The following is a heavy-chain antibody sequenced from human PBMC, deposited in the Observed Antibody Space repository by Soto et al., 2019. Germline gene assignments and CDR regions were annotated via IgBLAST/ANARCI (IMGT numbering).Heavy chain of an antibody. CDR3: ARQVVVVPAAIGFDP. CDR1: GYSFTSYW. Sequence: GESLKISCKGSGYSFTSYWIGWVRQMPGKGLEWMGIIYPGDSDTRYSPSFQGQVTISADKSISTAYLQWSSLKASDTAMYYCARQVVVVPAAIGFDPWGQGTLVTVSS. D-gene: IGHD2-2*01. V-gene: IGHV5-51*01. J-gene: IGHJ5*02. CDR2: IYPGDSDT.